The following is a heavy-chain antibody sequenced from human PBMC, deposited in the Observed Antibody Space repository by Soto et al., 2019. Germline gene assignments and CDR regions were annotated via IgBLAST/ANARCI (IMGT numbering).Heavy chain of an antibody. Sequence: QIQLVQSGPEVKKPGASMKVSCKAYDLSFTGHGISWVRQAPGQGLEWMGWISLYNGNTNYAQQFQGRVTMTTDTSTSTADMELRSLRSDDTAMYFCAIYHLELFRFDYWGQGTLVTVSS. D-gene: IGHD2-2*01. CDR3: AIYHLELFRFDY. CDR2: ISLYNGNT. J-gene: IGHJ4*02. CDR1: DLSFTGHG. V-gene: IGHV1-18*04.